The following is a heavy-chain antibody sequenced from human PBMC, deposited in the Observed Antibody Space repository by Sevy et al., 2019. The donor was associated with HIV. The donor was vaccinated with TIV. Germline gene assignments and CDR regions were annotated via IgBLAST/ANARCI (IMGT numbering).Heavy chain of an antibody. Sequence: ASVKVSCKASGYTFTSYAMNWVRQAPGQGLEWMGRINTNTGNPTYAQGFTGRFVFSLDTSVSTAYLQISSLKAEDTAVYYRARGEVYGDYEHYFDYWGQGTLVTVSS. CDR2: INTNTGNP. J-gene: IGHJ4*02. D-gene: IGHD4-17*01. V-gene: IGHV7-4-1*02. CDR1: GYTFTSYA. CDR3: ARGEVYGDYEHYFDY.